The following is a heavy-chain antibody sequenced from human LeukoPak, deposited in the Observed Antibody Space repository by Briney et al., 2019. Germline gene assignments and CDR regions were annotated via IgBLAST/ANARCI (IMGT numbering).Heavy chain of an antibody. Sequence: ASVKVSCKASGYTFTGYYMHWVRQAPGQGLEWMGWINPNSGGTNYAQKFQGRVTMTRDTSISTAYMELSRLRSDDTAVYYCARAGGSASYYDFWSGTPTDYWGQGTLVTV. V-gene: IGHV1-2*02. CDR1: GYTFTGYY. CDR2: INPNSGGT. CDR3: ARAGGSASYYDFWSGTPTDY. D-gene: IGHD3-3*01. J-gene: IGHJ4*02.